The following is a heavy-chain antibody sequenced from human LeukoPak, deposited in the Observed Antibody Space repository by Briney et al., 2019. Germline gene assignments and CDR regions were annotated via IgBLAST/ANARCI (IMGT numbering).Heavy chain of an antibody. V-gene: IGHV4-59*01. CDR1: GGSISSYY. Sequence: SETLSLTCTVSGGSISSYYWTWIRQPPGKGLEWIGYIYYSGSTNYNPSLKSRVTISVDTSKNQFSLKLSSVTAADTAVYYCAREAKNDYVWGSYRTYYFDYWGQGTLVTVSS. CDR2: IYYSGST. J-gene: IGHJ4*02. D-gene: IGHD3-16*02. CDR3: AREAKNDYVWGSYRTYYFDY.